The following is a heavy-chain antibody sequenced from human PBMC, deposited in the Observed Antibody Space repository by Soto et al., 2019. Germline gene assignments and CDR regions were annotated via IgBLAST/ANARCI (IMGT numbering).Heavy chain of an antibody. D-gene: IGHD5-12*01. CDR2: ISYDGSNK. J-gene: IGHJ4*02. CDR3: AKAGVEMATMIDY. Sequence: GGSLRLSCAASGFTFSSYGMHWVRQAPGKGLEWVAVISYDGSNKYYADSVKGRFTISRDNSKNTLYLQMNSLRAEDTAVYYCAKAGVEMATMIDYWGQGTLVTVSS. CDR1: GFTFSSYG. V-gene: IGHV3-30*18.